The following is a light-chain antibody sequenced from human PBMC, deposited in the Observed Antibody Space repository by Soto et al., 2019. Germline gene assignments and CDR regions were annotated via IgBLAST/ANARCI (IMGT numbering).Light chain of an antibody. V-gene: IGKV3-20*01. J-gene: IGKJ2*01. CDR2: GAS. CDR1: QTVNSRH. Sequence: ESLLTQSPGTLSLSPGERATLSCRASQTVNSRHLNWYQHKPGQAPRLLIYGASIRAAGIPDRFSGSRSGAHFILTITSLEPEDSAVYYCQQFDGSRPAFTFGQGTKLEI. CDR3: QQFDGSRPAFT.